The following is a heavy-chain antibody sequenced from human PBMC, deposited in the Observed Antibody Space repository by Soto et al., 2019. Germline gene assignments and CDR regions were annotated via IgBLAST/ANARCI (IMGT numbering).Heavy chain of an antibody. Sequence: GGSLRLSCVGSGIEFSNYAMSWVRQAPGKGLEWVSSISSTTNYIYYGDSMKGRFTISRDNAKNSLYLEMNSLRAEDTAVYYCARESEDLTSNFDYWGQGTLDTVSS. J-gene: IGHJ4*02. CDR2: ISSTTNYI. V-gene: IGHV3-21*06. CDR1: GIEFSNYA. CDR3: ARESEDLTSNFDY.